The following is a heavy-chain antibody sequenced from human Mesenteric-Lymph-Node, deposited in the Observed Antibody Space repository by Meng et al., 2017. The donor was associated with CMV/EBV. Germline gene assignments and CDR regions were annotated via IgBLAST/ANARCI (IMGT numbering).Heavy chain of an antibody. CDR3: SKHKGGAVSQDDNGIDV. J-gene: IGHJ6*02. V-gene: IGHV3-23*03. D-gene: IGHD2-21*01. Sequence: GASLKISWAASGFIVTYNYMNWVRQAPGKGLEWVSLIYSGGSSTYYADSVKGRFTISRDNSKNTLYLQMNSLRVDDTAIYYCSKHKGGAVSQDDNGIDVWGQGTTVTVSS. CDR2: IYSGGSST. CDR1: GFIVTYNY.